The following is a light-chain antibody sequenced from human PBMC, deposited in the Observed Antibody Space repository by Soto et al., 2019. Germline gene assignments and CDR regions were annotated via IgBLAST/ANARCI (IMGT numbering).Light chain of an antibody. CDR3: CSYAGTYIPL. V-gene: IGLV2-11*01. J-gene: IGLJ2*01. Sequence: QSALTQPRSVSGSPRQSVTISCTGTSSDVGAYNFVSWYQHNPGKAPKLMIFDVSARPSGVPDRFSGSKSANTASLTISGLQTEDEADYYCCSYAGTYIPLFGGGTKLTVL. CDR2: DVS. CDR1: SSDVGAYNF.